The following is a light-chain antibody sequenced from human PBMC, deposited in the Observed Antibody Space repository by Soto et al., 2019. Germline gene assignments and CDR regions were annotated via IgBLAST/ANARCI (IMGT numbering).Light chain of an antibody. V-gene: IGLV2-23*01. CDR2: EGS. CDR1: RRDVGNYNL. CDR3: CSYAGSSTYV. Sequence: QSALTQPDSVSGSPGQSITISCTGTRRDVGNYNLDSWYQQHPSKAPKLMIYEGSKRPSGVSNRFSSSMSGNTASLTISILQAEYEADYYCCSYAGSSTYVFVTGTKLTVL. J-gene: IGLJ1*01.